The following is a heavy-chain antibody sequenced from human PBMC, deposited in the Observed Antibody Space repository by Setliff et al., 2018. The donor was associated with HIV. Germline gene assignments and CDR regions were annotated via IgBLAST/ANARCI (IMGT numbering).Heavy chain of an antibody. V-gene: IGHV3-74*03. CDR1: GFTFSTYS. CDR2: SNSDGSST. Sequence: PGESLKISCAASGFTFSTYSMNWVRLAPGRGLVWVSHSNSDGSSTTYADSVKGRFTISRDNAKNTLYLQMNSLRAEDTAIYYCVREMPGPPGALDLWGHGTMVTVSS. J-gene: IGHJ3*01. CDR3: VREMPGPPGALDL. D-gene: IGHD7-27*01.